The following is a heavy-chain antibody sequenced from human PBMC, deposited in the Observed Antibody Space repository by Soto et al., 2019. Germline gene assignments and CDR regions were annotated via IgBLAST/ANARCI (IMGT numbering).Heavy chain of an antibody. CDR1: GSTFNSHA. V-gene: IGHV3-23*01. CDR3: AKESGGRYQGSRVFDV. J-gene: IGHJ6*02. Sequence: GGSLRLSCAASGSTFNSHAMSWVRQAPGEGLEWVSVITDSGDDTLSADSVKGRFTISRDNSKNTLYLQMNSLRVEETAIYYCAKESGGRYQGSRVFDVWGHGTTVTVSS. CDR2: ITDSGDDT. D-gene: IGHD2-2*01.